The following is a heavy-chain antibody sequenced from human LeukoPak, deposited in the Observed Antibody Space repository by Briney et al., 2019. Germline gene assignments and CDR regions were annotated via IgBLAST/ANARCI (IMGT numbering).Heavy chain of an antibody. J-gene: IGHJ4*02. D-gene: IGHD6-13*01. Sequence: GGSLRLSCAASGFTFDDYAIHWPRNAPGKGLEWVSLISWDGGSTYYADSVKGRFTISRDNSKNSLYLQMNSLRAEDTALYYCAKDIRGSTSWYGLDYWGQGTLVTVSS. CDR2: ISWDGGST. CDR1: GFTFDDYA. V-gene: IGHV3-43D*03. CDR3: AKDIRGSTSWYGLDY.